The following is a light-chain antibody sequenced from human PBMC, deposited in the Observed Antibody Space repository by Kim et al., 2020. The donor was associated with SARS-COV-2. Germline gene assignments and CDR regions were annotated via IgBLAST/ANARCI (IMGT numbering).Light chain of an antibody. CDR1: KLGDKF. V-gene: IGLV3-1*01. J-gene: IGLJ2*01. CDR3: HVWDSDTVL. Sequence: VSPGQTAAITCSGDKLGDKFVFWYQQKAGQSPVLVIYQDTKRPSGIPERFSGSNSGTAATLTITGTQAMDEADYYCHVWDSDTVLFGGGTKLTVL. CDR2: QDT.